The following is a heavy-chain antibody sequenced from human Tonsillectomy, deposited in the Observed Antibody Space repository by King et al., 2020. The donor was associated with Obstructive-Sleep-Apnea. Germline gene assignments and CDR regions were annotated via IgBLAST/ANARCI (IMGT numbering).Heavy chain of an antibody. D-gene: IGHD4-23*01. Sequence: VQLVESGGGLVQPGGSLRLSCAASGFSFNSFSMTCVRQAPGEGLEWIAYINYSGSIIYADSVKGRFTISSDNTKNLLYLQMNSLRVDDTAVYFCARVSNGNSGGDYWGQGTLVTVS. CDR3: ARVSNGNSGGDY. CDR1: GFSFNSFS. CDR2: INYSGSI. V-gene: IGHV3-48*03. J-gene: IGHJ4*02.